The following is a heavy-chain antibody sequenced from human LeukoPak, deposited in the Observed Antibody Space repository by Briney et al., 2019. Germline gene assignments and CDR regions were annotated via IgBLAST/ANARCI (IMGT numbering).Heavy chain of an antibody. Sequence: GGSLGLSCAASGFTFSSYAMSWVRQAPGKGLEWVSAISASADRTFGADSVKGRFVISRDNSKNRVYLQMNSLRVEDTAVYYCAKESYFESRRGKGNFDYWGQGTLVTVSS. J-gene: IGHJ4*02. CDR1: GFTFSSYA. D-gene: IGHD1-26*01. V-gene: IGHV3-23*01. CDR3: AKESYFESRRGKGNFDY. CDR2: ISASADRT.